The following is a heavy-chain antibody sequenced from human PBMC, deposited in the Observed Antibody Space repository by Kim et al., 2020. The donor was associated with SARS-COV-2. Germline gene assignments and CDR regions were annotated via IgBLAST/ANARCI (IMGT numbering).Heavy chain of an antibody. V-gene: IGHV4-59*01. J-gene: IGHJ5*02. Sequence: GKGLEWIGYVPYSGSTNYHPSLRSRVTISLDTSKNQFSLKLSSVTAADTAVYYCARDSSGWSHLNWFDPWGQGTLVTVSS. D-gene: IGHD6-19*01. CDR2: VPYSGST. CDR3: ARDSSGWSHLNWFDP.